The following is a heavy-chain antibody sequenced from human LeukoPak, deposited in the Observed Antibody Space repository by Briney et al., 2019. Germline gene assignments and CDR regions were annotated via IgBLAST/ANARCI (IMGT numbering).Heavy chain of an antibody. CDR1: GFIFTNYF. J-gene: IGHJ4*02. V-gene: IGHV3-7*03. Sequence: PGGSLRLSCAASGFIFTNYFMSWVRQAPGKGLEWVASIKHDGSEKYYVDSVRGRFTISRDNTMNSLYLQMNSLRAEDTAVYYCATPLDYYDRSDSHQGGDWGQGTLVTVSS. CDR2: IKHDGSEK. D-gene: IGHD3-22*01. CDR3: ATPLDYYDRSDSHQGGD.